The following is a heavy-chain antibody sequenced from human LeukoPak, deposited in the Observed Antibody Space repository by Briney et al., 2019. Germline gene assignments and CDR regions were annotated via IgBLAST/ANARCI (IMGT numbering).Heavy chain of an antibody. Sequence: GGSLRLSCAASGFTFSGSAMHWVRQAPGKGLEWVGRIRSKANSYATAYAASVKGRLTISRDDSKNTAYLQMNSLKTEDTAVYYCTRLGGSSPENYFDYWGQGTLVTVSS. CDR3: TRLGGSSPENYFDY. CDR2: IRSKANSYAT. CDR1: GFTFSGSA. J-gene: IGHJ4*02. D-gene: IGHD1-14*01. V-gene: IGHV3-73*01.